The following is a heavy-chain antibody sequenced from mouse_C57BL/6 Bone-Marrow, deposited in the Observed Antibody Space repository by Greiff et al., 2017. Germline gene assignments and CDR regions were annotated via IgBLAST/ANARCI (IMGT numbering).Heavy chain of an antibody. J-gene: IGHJ4*01. CDR3: ARGLYYYGSSYYAMDY. V-gene: IGHV3-8*01. D-gene: IGHD1-1*01. CDR1: GYSITSDY. CDR2: ISYSGST. Sequence: EVKLMESGPGLAKPSQTLSLTCSVTGYSITSDYWNWIRKFPGNKLEYMGYISYSGSTYYNPPLKSRISITRDTSKNQYYLQLNSVTTEDTATYYCARGLYYYGSSYYAMDYWGQGTSVTVSS.